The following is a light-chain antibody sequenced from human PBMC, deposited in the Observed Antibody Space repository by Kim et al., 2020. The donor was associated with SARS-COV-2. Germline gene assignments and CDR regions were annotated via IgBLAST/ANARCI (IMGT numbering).Light chain of an antibody. CDR1: QSVGIS. V-gene: IGKV3-11*01. CDR2: DAS. Sequence: GEGTHLTYQDSQSVGISLAWYRQTPGKAPRLLIYDASIRATGIAERFSGSGSGTDFTLTIGSLEPRDFAIYYCQQRGNWPPALTFGGGTKVDIK. J-gene: IGKJ4*01. CDR3: QQRGNWPPALT.